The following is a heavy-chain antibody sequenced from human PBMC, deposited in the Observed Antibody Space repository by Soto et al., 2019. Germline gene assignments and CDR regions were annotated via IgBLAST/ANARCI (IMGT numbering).Heavy chain of an antibody. V-gene: IGHV3-23*01. J-gene: IGHJ3*02. Sequence: TGGSLRLSSTASGVNFISYAMSWVRQAPGKGLEWVSAISGSGGSTYYADSVKGRFTISRDNSKNTLYLQMNSLRAEDTAVYYCAKDALAVAGTRDAFDIWGQGTMVTVPS. CDR1: GVNFISYA. CDR2: ISGSGGST. CDR3: AKDALAVAGTRDAFDI. D-gene: IGHD6-19*01.